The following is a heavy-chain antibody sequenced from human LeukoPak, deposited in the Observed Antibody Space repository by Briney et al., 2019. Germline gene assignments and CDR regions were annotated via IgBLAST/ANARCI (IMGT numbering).Heavy chain of an antibody. CDR2: IYYSGSA. CDR1: GGSISTYY. Sequence: PSETLSLTCTVSGGSISTYYWSWIRQPPGKGLEWMGYIYYSGSAKNNPSLKSRVTISVDTSKNQFSLKLSSVTAADTAVYYCARSYGSGNYFDYWGQGTLDTVSS. D-gene: IGHD3-10*01. J-gene: IGHJ4*02. V-gene: IGHV4-59*01. CDR3: ARSYGSGNYFDY.